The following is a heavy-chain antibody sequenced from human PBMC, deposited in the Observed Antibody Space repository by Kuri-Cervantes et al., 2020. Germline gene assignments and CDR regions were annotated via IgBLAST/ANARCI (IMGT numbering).Heavy chain of an antibody. J-gene: IGHJ3*02. D-gene: IGHD2-15*01. V-gene: IGHV1-69*13. CDR2: IIPIFGTA. CDR1: GGTFSSYA. Sequence: SVKVSCKASGGTFSSYAISWVRQAPGQGLEWMGGIIPIFGTANYAQKFQGRVAITADESMSTAYMELSSLRSEDTAVYYCAREPWGRYCSGGSCYSGPIWGQGTMVTVSS. CDR3: AREPWGRYCSGGSCYSGPI.